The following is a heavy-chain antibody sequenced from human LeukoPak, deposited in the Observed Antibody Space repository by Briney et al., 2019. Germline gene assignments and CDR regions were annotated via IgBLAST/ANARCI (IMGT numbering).Heavy chain of an antibody. CDR1: GGSISSYY. CDR2: IYYSGST. V-gene: IGHV4-59*01. J-gene: IGHJ3*02. Sequence: SETLSFTCTVSGGSISSYYWSWIRQPPGKGLEWIGYIYYSGSTNYNPSLKSRVTISVDTSKNQFSLKVSSVTAADTAVYYCARDRNDAFDIWGQGTMVTVSS. CDR3: ARDRNDAFDI.